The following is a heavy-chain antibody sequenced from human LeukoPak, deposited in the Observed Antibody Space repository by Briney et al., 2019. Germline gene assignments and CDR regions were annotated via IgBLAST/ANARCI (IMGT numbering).Heavy chain of an antibody. Sequence: GGSLRLSCAASGFTFSSYAMSWVRQAPGKGLEWVSGISGSGGSTHYADSVKGRFTISRDNSNNTLYLHMNSLRGEDTALYYCAKHPSGSSGWYYFDHWGQGTLVTVSS. D-gene: IGHD6-19*01. V-gene: IGHV3-23*01. CDR2: ISGSGGST. CDR3: AKHPSGSSGWYYFDH. J-gene: IGHJ4*02. CDR1: GFTFSSYA.